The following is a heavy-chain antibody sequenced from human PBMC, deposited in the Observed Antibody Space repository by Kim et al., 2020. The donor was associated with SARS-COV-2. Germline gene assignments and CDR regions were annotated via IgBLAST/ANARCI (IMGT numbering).Heavy chain of an antibody. CDR3: ARDSDILTGYYPD. CDR2: INAGNGNT. V-gene: IGHV1-3*01. CDR1: GYTFTSYA. Sequence: ASVKVSCKASGYTFTSYAMHWVRQAPGQRLEWMGWINAGNGNTKYSQKFQGRVTITRDTSASTAYMELSSLRSEDTAVYYCARDSDILTGYYPDWGQGTLVTVSS. D-gene: IGHD3-9*01. J-gene: IGHJ4*02.